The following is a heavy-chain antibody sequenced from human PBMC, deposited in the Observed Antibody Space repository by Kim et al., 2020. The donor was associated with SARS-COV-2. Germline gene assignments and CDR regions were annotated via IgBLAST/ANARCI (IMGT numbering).Heavy chain of an antibody. D-gene: IGHD6-13*01. CDR3: ARGFSSSWYDFREYYYYYMDV. CDR2: ISSNGGST. Sequence: GGSLRLSCAASGFTFSSYAMHWVRQAPGKGLEYVSAISSNGGSTYYANSVKGRFTISRDNSKNTLYLQMGSLRAEDMAVYYCARGFSSSWYDFREYYYYYMDVWGKETTVTVSS. V-gene: IGHV3-64*01. J-gene: IGHJ6*03. CDR1: GFTFSSYA.